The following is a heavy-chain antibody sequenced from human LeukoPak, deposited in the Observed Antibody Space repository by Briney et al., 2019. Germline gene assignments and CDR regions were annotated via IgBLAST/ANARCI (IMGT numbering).Heavy chain of an antibody. CDR1: GGSISSSSYY. V-gene: IGHV4-39*02. D-gene: IGHD6-19*01. Sequence: SETLSLTCTVSGGSISSSSYYWGWIRQPPGKGLEWIGSIYYTGSTYYNPSLKSRVTISVDTSKNQFSLKLSSVTAADTAVYYCARESSGWSGFDYWGQGTLVPVSS. CDR3: ARESSGWSGFDY. CDR2: IYYTGST. J-gene: IGHJ4*02.